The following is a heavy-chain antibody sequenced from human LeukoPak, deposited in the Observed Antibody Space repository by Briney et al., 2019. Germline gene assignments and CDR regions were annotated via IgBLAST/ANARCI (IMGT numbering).Heavy chain of an antibody. CDR3: ARDLAVLRYFDWYDLFDY. CDR1: GYTFTSYG. V-gene: IGHV1-18*01. J-gene: IGHJ4*02. D-gene: IGHD3-9*01. CDR2: ISAYNGNT. Sequence: ASVKVSCKASGYTFTSYGISWVRQAPGQGLEWKGWISAYNGNTNYAQKLQGRVTMTTDTSTSTAYMELRSLRSDDTAVYYCARDLAVLRYFDWYDLFDYWGQGTLVTVSS.